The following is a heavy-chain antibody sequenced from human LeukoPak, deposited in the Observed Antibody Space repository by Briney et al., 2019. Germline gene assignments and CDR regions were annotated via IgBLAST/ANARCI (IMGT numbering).Heavy chain of an antibody. J-gene: IGHJ3*02. V-gene: IGHV3-20*04. D-gene: IGHD1-26*01. CDR1: GFTFDDYG. Sequence: GGSLRLSCAASGFTFDDYGMSWVRQAPGKGLEWVSGINWNGGSTDYADSVKGRFTISRDNAKNSLYLQMNSLRAEDTGLYYCARGSQYSGSYSKPGDAFDIWGQGTMVTVSS. CDR3: ARGSQYSGSYSKPGDAFDI. CDR2: INWNGGST.